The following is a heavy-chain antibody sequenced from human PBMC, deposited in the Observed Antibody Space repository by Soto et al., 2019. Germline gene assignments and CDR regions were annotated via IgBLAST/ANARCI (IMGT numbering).Heavy chain of an antibody. V-gene: IGHV3-30*18. CDR2: ISYDGSNK. CDR3: AKAHGGPFDY. CDR1: GFTFSSYG. D-gene: IGHD4-17*01. J-gene: IGHJ4*02. Sequence: PGGSLRLSCAASGFTFSSYGMHWVRQAPGKGLEWVAVISYDGSNKYYADSVKGRFTISRDNSKNTLYLQMNSLRAEDTAVYYCAKAHGGPFDYWGQGTLVTVSS.